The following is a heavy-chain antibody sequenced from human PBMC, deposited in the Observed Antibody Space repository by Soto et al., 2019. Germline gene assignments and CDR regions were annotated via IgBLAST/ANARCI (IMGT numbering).Heavy chain of an antibody. V-gene: IGHV1-18*01. CDR1: GYTFTSYG. D-gene: IGHD4-17*01. Sequence: QVRLVQSGAVVKKPGASVKVSCKASGYTFTSYGISWVRQAPGQGLEWMGWISAYNGNTNYAQKLQGRVTMTTDTSTSTAYMELRSLRSVDTAVYYCARVTTVTDCDAFDIWGQGTMVTVSS. CDR3: ARVTTVTDCDAFDI. J-gene: IGHJ3*02. CDR2: ISAYNGNT.